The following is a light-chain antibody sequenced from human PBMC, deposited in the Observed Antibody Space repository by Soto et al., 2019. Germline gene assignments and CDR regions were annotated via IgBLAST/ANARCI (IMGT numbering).Light chain of an antibody. CDR3: MQGTHWPRT. V-gene: IGKV2-30*01. Sequence: DVVMTQSPLSLPVTLGQPASISCRSSQSLVYSDGNSYLTWFQQRPGQSPRRLIYKVSNRDSGVPDRFSGSGSGTDFTLKISRVEADDVGIYYCMQGTHWPRTFGQGTKVEI. CDR2: KVS. CDR1: QSLVYSDGNSY. J-gene: IGKJ1*01.